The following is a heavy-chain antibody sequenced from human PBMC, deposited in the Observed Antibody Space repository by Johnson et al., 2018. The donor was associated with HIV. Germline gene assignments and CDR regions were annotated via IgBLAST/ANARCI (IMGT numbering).Heavy chain of an antibody. J-gene: IGHJ3*02. CDR3: AKNNEVWGLLPVDAFDI. V-gene: IGHV3-23*01. CDR1: PFTFSTYA. D-gene: IGHD1-26*01. Sequence: VLLLESGGGLVQPGGSLRLSCGASPFTFSTYAVSWVRQGPVKGLDCVSVISFGGGKGRLPISRDNSKNPVYLQVNSLSHEDTAVYYCAKNNEVWGLLPVDAFDIWGQGTMVTVSS. CDR2: ISFGGG.